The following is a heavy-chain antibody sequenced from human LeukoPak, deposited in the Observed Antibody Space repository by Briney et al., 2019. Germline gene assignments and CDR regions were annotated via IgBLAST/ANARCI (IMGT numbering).Heavy chain of an antibody. CDR2: ISYDGSNK. CDR3: VGDGPYFRH. CDR1: SFTFSNYG. Sequence: SWGSLRLSCAASSFTFSNYGMHWVRQAPGKGLEWVAIISYDGSNKYYADSVKGRFTISRDNSKNTLYLQMNSLRVEDSAVYYCVGDGPYFRHWGQGTLVTVSS. V-gene: IGHV3-30*03. J-gene: IGHJ1*01.